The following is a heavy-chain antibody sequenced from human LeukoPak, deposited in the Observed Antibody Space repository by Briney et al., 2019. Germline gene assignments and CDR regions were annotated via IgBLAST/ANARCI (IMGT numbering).Heavy chain of an antibody. J-gene: IGHJ1*01. CDR3: ATYSSLNRREFQF. CDR2: IKTDGSEK. D-gene: IGHD3-22*01. V-gene: IGHV3-7*01. CDR1: GFTFSNYW. Sequence: GGSLRLSCEGSGFTFSNYWMGWVRQAPGKRLQWVANIKTDGSEKYYVDSVKGRFTISRDNAKNSLYLQMNSLRAEDTAVYYCATYSSLNRREFQFWGQGTLLTVSS.